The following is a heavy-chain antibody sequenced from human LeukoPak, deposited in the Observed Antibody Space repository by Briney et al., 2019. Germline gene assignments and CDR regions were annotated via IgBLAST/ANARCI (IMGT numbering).Heavy chain of an antibody. CDR2: TSSSDAGT. Sequence: GGSLRLSCTVSGFTVSSNSMSWVRQAPGKGLEWVSATSSSDAGTYYADSVRGRFTISRDNSKNTLYVQMNSLRAEDTAVYYCAKDRTGTTGADWFDPWGQGTLVTVSS. CDR3: AKDRTGTTGADWFDP. CDR1: GFTVSSNS. D-gene: IGHD1-1*01. J-gene: IGHJ5*02. V-gene: IGHV3-23*01.